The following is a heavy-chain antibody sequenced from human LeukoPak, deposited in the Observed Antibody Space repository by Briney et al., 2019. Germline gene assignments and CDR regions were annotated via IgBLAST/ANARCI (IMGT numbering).Heavy chain of an antibody. Sequence: PGGSLRLSCAASGLTFSNYWMSWVRQAPGKGLEWVANIKEDGSEKFCVDSVKGRFTISRDNSKNTLYLQMNSLRGEDTAVYYCAGGPKKQLIWGRASNGFDPWGQGTLVTVSS. CDR2: IKEDGSEK. CDR1: GLTFSNYW. J-gene: IGHJ5*02. V-gene: IGHV3-7*01. CDR3: AGGPKKQLIWGRASNGFDP. D-gene: IGHD6-13*01.